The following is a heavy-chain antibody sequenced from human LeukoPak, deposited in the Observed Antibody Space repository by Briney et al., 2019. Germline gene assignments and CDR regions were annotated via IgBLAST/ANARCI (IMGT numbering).Heavy chain of an antibody. J-gene: IGHJ4*02. CDR1: GFTFSSHA. CDR2: TSDSGDTT. Sequence: GESLRLSCAASGFTFSSHAMSWVRQAPGKGLEWVSVTSDSGDTTYYADSAKGRFTICRDNSKNTLCLQMNSLRAEDTAVYYCAKVGWTSSDPSHYWGQGTLVTVSS. CDR3: AKVGWTSSDPSHY. V-gene: IGHV3-23*01. D-gene: IGHD2-2*01.